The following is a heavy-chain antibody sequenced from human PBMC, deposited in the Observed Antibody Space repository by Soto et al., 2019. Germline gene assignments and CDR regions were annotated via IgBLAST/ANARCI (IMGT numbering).Heavy chain of an antibody. CDR1: GFTFSSYG. CDR3: ARDPVIAAAGHFYYYYMDV. D-gene: IGHD6-13*01. J-gene: IGHJ6*03. CDR2: IWYDGSNK. V-gene: IGHV3-33*01. Sequence: GGSLRLSCAASGFTFSSYGMHWVRQAPGKGLEWVAVIWYDGSNKYYADSVKGRFTISRDNSKNTLYLQMNSLRAEDTAVYYCARDPVIAAAGHFYYYYMDVWGKGTTVTVSS.